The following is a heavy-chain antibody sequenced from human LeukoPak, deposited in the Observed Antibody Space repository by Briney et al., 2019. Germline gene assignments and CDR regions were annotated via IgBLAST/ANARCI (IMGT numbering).Heavy chain of an antibody. CDR2: IYYSGST. J-gene: IGHJ4*02. CDR1: GGSISSYY. D-gene: IGHD3-22*01. V-gene: IGHV4-59*01. Sequence: SETLSLTCTVSGGSISSYYWSWIRQPPGMGLEWIGYIYYSGSTNYNPSLKSRVTISVDTSKNQFSLKLSSVTAADTAVYYCARETEVSYYYDSSGSWSGGRYFDYWGQGTLVTVSS. CDR3: ARETEVSYYYDSSGSWSGGRYFDY.